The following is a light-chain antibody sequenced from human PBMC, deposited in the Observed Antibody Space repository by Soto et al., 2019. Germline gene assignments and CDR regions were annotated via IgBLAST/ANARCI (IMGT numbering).Light chain of an antibody. V-gene: IGKV3-15*01. CDR3: QQYGSLPWT. Sequence: ERVMTQSLATLSVSPGERATLYCRASQSVSSNLAWYQQKPGQAPRLLIYGASTRATDIPARFSGSGSGTEFTLTIGSLQSDDFAVYYCQQYGSLPWTFCQGTNVDIK. J-gene: IGKJ1*01. CDR1: QSVSSN. CDR2: GAS.